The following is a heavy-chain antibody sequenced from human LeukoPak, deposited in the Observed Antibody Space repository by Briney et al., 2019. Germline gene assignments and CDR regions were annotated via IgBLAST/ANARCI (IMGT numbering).Heavy chain of an antibody. CDR1: GGSITSGGYY. D-gene: IGHD3-10*01. CDR3: ARDRDSGSGSSPY. J-gene: IGHJ4*02. CDR2: IYSSGSA. Sequence: SETLSLTCTVSGGSITSGGYYWSWIRQRPGEGLEWIGYIYSSGSAYYNPSLKSRVTISVDTSKSQFSLKLTSVTAADTAVYYCARDRDSGSGSSPYWGQGTLVTVSS. V-gene: IGHV4-31*03.